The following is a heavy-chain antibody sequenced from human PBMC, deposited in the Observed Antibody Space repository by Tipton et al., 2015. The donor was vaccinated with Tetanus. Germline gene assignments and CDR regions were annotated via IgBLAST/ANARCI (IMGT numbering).Heavy chain of an antibody. V-gene: IGHV3-7*01. CDR1: GFTFSSYS. Sequence: SLRLSCAASGFTFSSYSMNSVRRAPGKGLEWVAKRTEDGSEKNYVYSVKGRFTISRDNAKNSLYLQMNSLRAEDMAVYYCARESRSRVVGQWGQGALVTVSS. D-gene: IGHD2-21*01. CDR2: RTEDGSEK. J-gene: IGHJ4*02. CDR3: ARESRSRVVGQ.